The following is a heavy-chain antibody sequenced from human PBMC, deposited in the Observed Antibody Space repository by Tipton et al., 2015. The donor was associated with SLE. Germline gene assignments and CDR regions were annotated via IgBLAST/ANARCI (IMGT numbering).Heavy chain of an antibody. V-gene: IGHV3-66*01. CDR2: IYSGGRT. Sequence: SLRLSCEASTFTFKSYAMSWVRQAPGKGLEWVSIIYSGGRTNYADSVKGRFSISRDNSKNTLYLQMNSLRAEDTAVYYCARDGSSSWLYAFDIWGQGTMVTVSS. D-gene: IGHD6-13*01. CDR3: ARDGSSSWLYAFDI. CDR1: TFTFKSYA. J-gene: IGHJ3*02.